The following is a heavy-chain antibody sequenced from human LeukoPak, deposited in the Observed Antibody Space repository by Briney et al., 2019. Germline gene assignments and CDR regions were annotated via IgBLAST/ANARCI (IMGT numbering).Heavy chain of an antibody. CDR1: GFPLSSYS. J-gene: IGHJ4*02. V-gene: IGHV3-48*01. CDR3: VRVKGSYFDY. CDR2: ISSSGSAI. D-gene: IGHD2-15*01. Sequence: GGSLRLSCAASGFPLSSYSINWVRQAPGKGLEWVSYISSSGSAIYYVDSVKGRFTVSRDNAKNSLFLQMSSPRAEDTAVYYCVRVKGSYFDYWGQGALVTVSS.